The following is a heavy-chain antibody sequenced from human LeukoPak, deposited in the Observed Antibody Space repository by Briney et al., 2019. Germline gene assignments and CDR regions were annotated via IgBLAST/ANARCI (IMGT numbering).Heavy chain of an antibody. CDR1: GFTFSSYA. D-gene: IGHD3-3*01. CDR2: ISYDGSNQ. V-gene: IGHV3-30-3*01. CDR3: ARSRNYDFWSELDP. J-gene: IGHJ5*02. Sequence: AGGSLRLSCAASGFTFSSYAMHWVRQAPGKGLEWVEVISYDGSNQYYADSVKGRFTISRDNTKNTLYLQMNSLRAEDTAVYYCARSRNYDFWSELDPWGQGTLVTVSS.